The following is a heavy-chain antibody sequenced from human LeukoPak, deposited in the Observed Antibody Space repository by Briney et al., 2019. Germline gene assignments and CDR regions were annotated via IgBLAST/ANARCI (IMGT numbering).Heavy chain of an antibody. CDR2: IIPIFGTA. D-gene: IGHD2-21*01. Sequence: ASVKVSCKASGGTFSSYAISWVRQAPGQGLEWMGGIIPIFGTANYAQKFQGRVTLTADESTSTAYMELSSLRSEDTAVYYCARSNGVVIANLKYYYYYMDVWGKGTTVTVSS. CDR3: ARSNGVVIANLKYYYYYMDV. CDR1: GGTFSSYA. V-gene: IGHV1-69*01. J-gene: IGHJ6*03.